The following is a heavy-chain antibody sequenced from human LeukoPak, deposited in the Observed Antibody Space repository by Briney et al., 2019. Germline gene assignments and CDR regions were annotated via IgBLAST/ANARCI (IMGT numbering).Heavy chain of an antibody. CDR2: IIPVFGTP. Sequence: ASVNVSFKASRGTFSSYIISGVRPAPGQGLEWMGGIIPVFGTPDYAQKFQGRVTMTRNTSISTAYMELSSLRSEDTAVYYCARETIAVAAPGYWGQGTLVTVSS. D-gene: IGHD6-19*01. J-gene: IGHJ4*02. V-gene: IGHV1-69*05. CDR1: RGTFSSYI. CDR3: ARETIAVAAPGY.